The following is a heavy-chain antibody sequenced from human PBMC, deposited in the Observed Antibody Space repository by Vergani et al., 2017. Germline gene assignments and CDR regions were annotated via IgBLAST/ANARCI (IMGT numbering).Heavy chain of an antibody. Sequence: QLQLQESGPGLVKPSETLSLTCTVSGGSISSSSYYWGWIRQPPGKGLEWIGSIYYSGSTYYNPSLKRRVTRSVDTSKNQFSLKLSSVTAADTAVYYCARERVREKAHFDYWGQGTLVTVSS. D-gene: IGHD3-10*01. V-gene: IGHV4-39*07. J-gene: IGHJ4*02. CDR1: GGSISSSSYY. CDR3: ARERVREKAHFDY. CDR2: IYYSGST.